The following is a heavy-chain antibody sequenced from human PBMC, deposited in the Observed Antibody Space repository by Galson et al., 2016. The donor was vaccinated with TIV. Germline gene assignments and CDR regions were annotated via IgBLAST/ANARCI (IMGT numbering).Heavy chain of an antibody. CDR1: GDSISDGDSY. CDR3: ARETYGDYDNYDAVDF. V-gene: IGHV4-30-4*01. Sequence: TLSLTCSVFGDSISDGDSYWSWIRQPPGKGLEWIGYIFYSGTTYNSPSLKSRLTMSIDRSKNQFSLKLNSVTAAATAVYFCARETYGDYDNYDAVDFWGRGTMVTVSS. D-gene: IGHD4-17*01. J-gene: IGHJ3*01. CDR2: IFYSGTT.